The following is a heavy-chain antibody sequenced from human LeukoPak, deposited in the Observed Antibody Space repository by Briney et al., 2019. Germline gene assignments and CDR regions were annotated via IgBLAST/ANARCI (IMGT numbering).Heavy chain of an antibody. Sequence: TGGSLRLSCAASGFTFSRYWMHWVRQAPGKGLVWVSRINSDGSTTTYADSVTGRFTISRDNSKNTLYLQMNSLRAEDTAVYYCAKVVASDAFDIWGQGTMVTVSS. CDR3: AKVVASDAFDI. J-gene: IGHJ3*02. CDR2: INSDGSTT. D-gene: IGHD5-12*01. CDR1: GFTFSRYW. V-gene: IGHV3-74*01.